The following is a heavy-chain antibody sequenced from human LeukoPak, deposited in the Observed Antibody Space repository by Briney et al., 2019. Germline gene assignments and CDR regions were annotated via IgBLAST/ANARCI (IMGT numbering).Heavy chain of an antibody. J-gene: IGHJ4*02. CDR2: INNDGSTT. V-gene: IGHV3-74*01. CDR1: GFTFSSYW. CDR3: ARTYSSFDY. Sequence: GGSLRLSCAVSGFTFSSYWMHWVRQAPGKGLVWVSRINNDGSTTAYADSVKGRFTISRDNTKNTLYLQMNSLRAEDTAVCYCARTYSSFDYWGQGTLVTVSS. D-gene: IGHD6-19*01.